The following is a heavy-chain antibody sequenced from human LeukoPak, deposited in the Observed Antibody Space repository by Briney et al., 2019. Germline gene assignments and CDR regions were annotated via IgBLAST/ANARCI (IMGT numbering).Heavy chain of an antibody. D-gene: IGHD3-10*01. V-gene: IGHV4-39*01. CDR3: ARHRGVRGEKYYFDY. CDR1: GGSISSSSYY. J-gene: IGHJ4*02. Sequence: SETLSLTCTVSGGSISSSSYYWSWIRQPPGKGLEWIGEINHSGSTNYNPSLKSRVTISVDTSKNQFSLKLSSVTAADTAVYYCARHRGVRGEKYYFDYWGQGTLVTVSS. CDR2: INHSGST.